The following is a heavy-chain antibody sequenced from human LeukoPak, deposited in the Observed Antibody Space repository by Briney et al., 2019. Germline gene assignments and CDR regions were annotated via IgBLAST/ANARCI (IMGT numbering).Heavy chain of an antibody. D-gene: IGHD5-18*01. CDR2: ISTSSSTI. Sequence: GGSLRLSCAASGFTFSTYSMNWVRQAPGKGLEWASYISTSSSTIYYADSVKGRFTISRDNAKSSLALQMNSLRAEDTAVYYCAGGRVQLGFDYWGQGTLVTVSS. J-gene: IGHJ4*02. CDR3: AGGRVQLGFDY. V-gene: IGHV3-48*04. CDR1: GFTFSTYS.